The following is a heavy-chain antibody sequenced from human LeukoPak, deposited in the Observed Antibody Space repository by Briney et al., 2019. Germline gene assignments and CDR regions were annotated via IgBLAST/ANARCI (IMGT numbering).Heavy chain of an antibody. CDR3: ARGGDGYTHSHRLDY. J-gene: IGHJ4*02. Sequence: SETLSLTCAVYGGSFSGYYWSWIRQPPGKGLEWIGEINHSGSTNYNPSLKSRVTISVDTSKNQFSLKLSSVTAADTAVYYCARGGDGYTHSHRLDYWGQGTLVTVSS. D-gene: IGHD5-24*01. CDR2: INHSGST. CDR1: GGSFSGYY. V-gene: IGHV4-34*09.